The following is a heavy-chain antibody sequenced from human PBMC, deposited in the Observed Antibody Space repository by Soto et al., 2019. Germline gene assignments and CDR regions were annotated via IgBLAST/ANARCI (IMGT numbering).Heavy chain of an antibody. J-gene: IGHJ4*02. Sequence: QVQLVESGGGVVQPGRSLRLSCAASGFTFSSYGMHWVRQAPGKGLEWVAVIWYDGSNKYYADSVKGRFTISRDNSKNTLYLQMNSLRAEDTAVYYCARDYDSSGGSCYYFDYWGQGTLVTVSS. CDR3: ARDYDSSGGSCYYFDY. V-gene: IGHV3-33*01. CDR1: GFTFSSYG. D-gene: IGHD2-15*01. CDR2: IWYDGSNK.